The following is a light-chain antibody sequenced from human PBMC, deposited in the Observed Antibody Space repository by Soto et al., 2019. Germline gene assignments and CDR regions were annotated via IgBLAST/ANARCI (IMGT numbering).Light chain of an antibody. J-gene: IGKJ1*01. V-gene: IGKV2-28*01. CDR2: LGS. CDR3: MQALQSWT. Sequence: EWYLQKPGQSPQLLIYLGSNRASVVPDRFSGSGSGTDFTLKISRVEAEDVGVYYCMQALQSWTFGQGTKVDIK.